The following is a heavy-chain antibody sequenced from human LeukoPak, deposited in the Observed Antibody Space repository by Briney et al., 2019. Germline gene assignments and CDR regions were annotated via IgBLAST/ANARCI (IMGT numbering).Heavy chain of an antibody. CDR3: ARGISSGYYYLMPGFDY. D-gene: IGHD3-22*01. CDR1: GGSISSYY. CDR2: IYYSGST. V-gene: IGHV4-59*01. Sequence: SETLSLTCTVSGGSISSYYWSWIRQPPGKGLEWIGYIYYSGSTNYNPSLKSRVTISADTSKNQFSLKLSSVTAADTAVYYCARGISSGYYYLMPGFDYSGQGTLVTVSS. J-gene: IGHJ4*02.